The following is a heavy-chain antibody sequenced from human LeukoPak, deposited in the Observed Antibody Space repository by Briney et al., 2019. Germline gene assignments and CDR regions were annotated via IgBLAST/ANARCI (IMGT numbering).Heavy chain of an antibody. Sequence: ASETLSLTCTVSGGSISSSSYYWGRIRQPPGKGLEWIGSIHYSGSSYYKPSLKSRVTISVDTSKNQFSLKLSSVTAADTAVYYCARVGATGTDFDYWGQGTLVTVSS. CDR2: IHYSGSS. CDR3: ARVGATGTDFDY. V-gene: IGHV4-39*07. D-gene: IGHD1-26*01. J-gene: IGHJ4*02. CDR1: GGSISSSSYY.